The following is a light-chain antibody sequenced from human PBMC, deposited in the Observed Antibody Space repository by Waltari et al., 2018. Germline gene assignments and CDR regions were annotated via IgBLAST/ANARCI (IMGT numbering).Light chain of an antibody. Sequence: DIQMTQSPSSLSASVGDRITITCRARQGIGNYLSWYQQKPGKVPKLLISGASALQSGVPSRFSGSGSGTDFTLTISSLQPEDVGTYYCQKSKRAPFTFGQGTKLEI. CDR3: QKSKRAPFT. J-gene: IGKJ2*01. CDR2: GAS. V-gene: IGKV1-27*01. CDR1: QGIGNY.